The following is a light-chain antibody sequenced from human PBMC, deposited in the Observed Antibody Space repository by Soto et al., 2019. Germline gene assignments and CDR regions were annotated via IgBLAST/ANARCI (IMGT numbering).Light chain of an antibody. Sequence: DIQMTQSPSSVSASVGDRVTITCRASQTLNNYLTWFQQKPGKAPKILIYAASTLQSGVPSRFSGSGSGAEFTLTISSLQPEDFATYYCQQSFSPLLTFGGGAKVDIK. CDR1: QTLNNY. CDR2: AAS. CDR3: QQSFSPLLT. J-gene: IGKJ4*01. V-gene: IGKV1-39*01.